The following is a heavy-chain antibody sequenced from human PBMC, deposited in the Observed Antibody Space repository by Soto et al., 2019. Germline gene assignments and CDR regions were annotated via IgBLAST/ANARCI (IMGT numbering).Heavy chain of an antibody. CDR1: GYTFTSYG. D-gene: IGHD2-15*01. J-gene: IGHJ6*02. V-gene: IGHV1-18*01. CDR3: ARAGIVVVVAAMTYYYYYGMDV. Sequence: QVQLVQSGAEVKKPGASVKVSCKASGYTFTSYGISWVRQAPGQGLEWMGWISAYNGNTNYPQKLQGRVTMTTDTSTSTAYRELRSLRSDDTAVYYCARAGIVVVVAAMTYYYYYGMDVWGQGTTVTVSS. CDR2: ISAYNGNT.